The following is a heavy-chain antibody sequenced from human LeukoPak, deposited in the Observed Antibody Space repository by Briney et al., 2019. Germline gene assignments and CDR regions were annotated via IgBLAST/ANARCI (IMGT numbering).Heavy chain of an antibody. J-gene: IGHJ4*02. D-gene: IGHD3-3*01. V-gene: IGHV1-8*01. CDR2: MNPNGGNT. Sequence: GASVKVSCKASGYTFTSYDINWVRQATGQGLEWMGWMNPNGGNTGYAQKFQGRVTMTRNTSISTAYMELSSLRSEDTAVYYCARGLRESYYDFWSGYYFFDYWGQGTLVTVSS. CDR1: GYTFTSYD. CDR3: ARGLRESYYDFWSGYYFFDY.